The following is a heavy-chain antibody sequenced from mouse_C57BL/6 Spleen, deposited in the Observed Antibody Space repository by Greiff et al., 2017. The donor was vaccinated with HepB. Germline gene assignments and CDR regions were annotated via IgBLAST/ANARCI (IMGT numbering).Heavy chain of an antibody. CDR1: GYTFTSYG. CDR2: IYPRSGNT. CDR3: AREGSYYGSSYGGFDY. V-gene: IGHV1-81*01. D-gene: IGHD1-1*01. J-gene: IGHJ2*01. Sequence: QVQLKQSGAELARPGASVKLSCKASGYTFTSYGISWVKQRTGQGLEWIGEIYPRSGNTYYNEKFKGKATLTADKSSSTAYMELRSLTSEDSAVYFCAREGSYYGSSYGGFDYWGQGTTLTVSS.